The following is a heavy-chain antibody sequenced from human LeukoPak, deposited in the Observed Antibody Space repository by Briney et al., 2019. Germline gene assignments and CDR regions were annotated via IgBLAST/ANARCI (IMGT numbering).Heavy chain of an antibody. D-gene: IGHD5-24*01. CDR1: GYTFTSYG. CDR3: ARKYLGKSDNWYFYFYGLDV. V-gene: IGHV1-2*02. Sequence: PWASVKVSCKASGYTFTSYGISWVRQAPGQGLEWMGSINPKSDVTNYAQKFRGRVTMTRDTSLSSGYMGLTRLTSDDTAIYFCARKYLGKSDNWYFYFYGLDVWGQGTAVTVSS. J-gene: IGHJ6*02. CDR2: INPKSDVT.